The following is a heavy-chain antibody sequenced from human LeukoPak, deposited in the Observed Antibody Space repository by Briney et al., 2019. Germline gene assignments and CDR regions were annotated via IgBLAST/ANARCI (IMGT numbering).Heavy chain of an antibody. J-gene: IGHJ6*03. Sequence: GASVKVSWKASGYTFTSYGISWERQAPGQGLEWMGWISAYNGNTNYAQKLQGRVNMTTDTSTSTAYMELRSLRSDDTAVYYCARAVGGITIFGVAPGNYYYYMDVWGKGTTVTGSS. CDR3: ARAVGGITIFGVAPGNYYYYMDV. D-gene: IGHD3-3*01. V-gene: IGHV1-18*01. CDR1: GYTFTSYG. CDR2: ISAYNGNT.